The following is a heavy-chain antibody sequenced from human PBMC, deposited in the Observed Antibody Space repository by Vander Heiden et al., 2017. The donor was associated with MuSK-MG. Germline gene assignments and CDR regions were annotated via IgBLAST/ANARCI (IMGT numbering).Heavy chain of an antibody. D-gene: IGHD5-12*01. CDR2: IWYDGSNK. V-gene: IGHV3-33*01. CDR3: ARDGRVVATPGENWFDP. Sequence: QVQRVESGGGGVEPGRSRRPSGAASGSTFSSYGMHWVRQAPGKGLEWVAVIWYDGSNKYYADSVKGRFTISRDNSKNTLYLQMNSLRAEDTAVYYCARDGRVVATPGENWFDPWGQGTLVTVSS. J-gene: IGHJ5*02. CDR1: GSTFSSYG.